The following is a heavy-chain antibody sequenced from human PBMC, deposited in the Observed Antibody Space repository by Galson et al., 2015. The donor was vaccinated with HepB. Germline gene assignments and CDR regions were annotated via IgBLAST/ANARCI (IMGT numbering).Heavy chain of an antibody. CDR2: ISSSGSSTI. D-gene: IGHD1-26*01. Sequence: SLRLSCAASGFTFSDYYMSWIRQAPGKGLECVSYISSSGSSTIYYADSVKGRFTISRDNAKNTLYLQMNSLRAEDTAVYYCARDLAQPEWELTLNDAFDIWGQGTMVTVSS. CDR1: GFTFSDYY. V-gene: IGHV3-11*04. CDR3: ARDLAQPEWELTLNDAFDI. J-gene: IGHJ3*02.